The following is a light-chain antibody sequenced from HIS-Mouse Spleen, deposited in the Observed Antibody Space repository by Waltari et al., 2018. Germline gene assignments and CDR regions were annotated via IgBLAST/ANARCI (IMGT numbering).Light chain of an antibody. Sequence: QSVLTQPPSASGTPGQRVTISCSGTSANIVRNYVDWYQQPPGTAPKLYIYRNNPRPSGVPDRFSGSKSGTSASLAISGLRSEDEADYYCAAWDDSLSGYVFGTGTKVTVL. CDR1: SANIVRNY. CDR3: AAWDDSLSGYV. V-gene: IGLV1-47*01. CDR2: RNN. J-gene: IGLJ1*01.